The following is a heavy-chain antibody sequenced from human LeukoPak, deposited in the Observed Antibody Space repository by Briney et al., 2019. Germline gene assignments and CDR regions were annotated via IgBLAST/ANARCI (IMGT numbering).Heavy chain of an antibody. J-gene: IGHJ4*02. CDR1: GFTFSSVA. D-gene: IGHD5-12*01. Sequence: GRSLRLPCAASGFTFSSVAMHWVCQAPGKGLEWVTLISYDGSDQYYTDSVKGRFTISRDNSKNTLYLRMNSLRPEDTAVYYCAALTGYDFGFDFWGQGTLVTVSS. CDR2: ISYDGSDQ. CDR3: AALTGYDFGFDF. V-gene: IGHV3-30*04.